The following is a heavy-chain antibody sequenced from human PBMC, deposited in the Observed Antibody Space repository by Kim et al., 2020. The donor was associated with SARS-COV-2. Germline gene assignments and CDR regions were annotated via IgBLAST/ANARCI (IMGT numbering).Heavy chain of an antibody. CDR1: GFIFSDHY. Sequence: GGSLRLSCAASGFIFSDHYMDWVRQAPGKGLEWVGRIRTKASSYTTEYAASVKGRFTVSRADSKNSLYLQMSSLKTEDTAVYYCVRRRGGGAHDYWGQ. J-gene: IGHJ4*02. CDR2: IRTKASSYTT. V-gene: IGHV3-72*01. CDR3: VRRRGGGAHDY. D-gene: IGHD3-10*01.